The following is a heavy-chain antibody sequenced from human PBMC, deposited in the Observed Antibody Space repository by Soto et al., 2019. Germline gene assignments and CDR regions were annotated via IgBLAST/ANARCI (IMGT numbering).Heavy chain of an antibody. D-gene: IGHD2-2*01. CDR1: GVIFSSYS. CDR3: ARDWEVEPAAKDAFDI. Sequence: GGSLRLSCAASGVIFSSYSMNWVRQAPGKGLEWVSSISSSSSYIYYADSVKGRFTISRDNAKSSLYLQMNSLRAEDTAVYYCARDWEVEPAAKDAFDIWGQGTMVT. CDR2: ISSSSSYI. V-gene: IGHV3-21*01. J-gene: IGHJ3*02.